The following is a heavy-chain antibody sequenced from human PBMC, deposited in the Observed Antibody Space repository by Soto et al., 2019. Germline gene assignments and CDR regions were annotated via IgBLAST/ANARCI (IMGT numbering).Heavy chain of an antibody. V-gene: IGHV3-15*07. J-gene: IGHJ4*02. CDR3: TTDTYCSSTSCYVTIFGVVYYY. Sequence: GGSLRLSCAASGFTFSNAWMNWVRQAPGKGLEWVGRIKSKTDGGTTDYAAPVKGRFTISRDDSKNTLYLQMNSLKTEDTAVYYCTTDTYCSSTSCYVTIFGVVYYYWGQGTLVTVSS. D-gene: IGHD2-2*01. CDR2: IKSKTDGGTT. CDR1: GFTFSNAW.